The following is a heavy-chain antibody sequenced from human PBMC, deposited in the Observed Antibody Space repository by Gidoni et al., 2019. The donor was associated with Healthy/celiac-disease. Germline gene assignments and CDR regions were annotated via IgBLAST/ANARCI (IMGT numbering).Heavy chain of an antibody. Sequence: EVQLVESGGGLLQPGRSLSLSCPASGFPFTDSAMHWVRQAPGKGLEWVSGISWNSGSIGYADSVKGRFTISRDNAKNSLYLQMNSLRAEDTALYYCAKDIRPTMAVAGTSIDYWGQGTLVTVSS. CDR3: AKDIRPTMAVAGTSIDY. CDR2: ISWNSGSI. J-gene: IGHJ4*02. CDR1: GFPFTDSA. V-gene: IGHV3-9*01. D-gene: IGHD6-19*01.